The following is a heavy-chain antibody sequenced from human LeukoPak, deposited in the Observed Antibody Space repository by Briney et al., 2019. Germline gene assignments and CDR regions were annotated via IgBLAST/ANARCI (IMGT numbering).Heavy chain of an antibody. J-gene: IGHJ3*02. D-gene: IGHD1-26*01. CDR1: GGSFSGYY. V-gene: IGHV4-31*11. CDR2: IYYIGST. Sequence: SETLSLTCAVYGGSFSGYYWTWIRQHPGKGLEWIGYIYYIGSTYYSPSLKSRLTISIDTSTNQFSLKLSSVTAADTAMYYCARENRGSYYGTFDIWGQGTMVTVSS. CDR3: ARENRGSYYGTFDI.